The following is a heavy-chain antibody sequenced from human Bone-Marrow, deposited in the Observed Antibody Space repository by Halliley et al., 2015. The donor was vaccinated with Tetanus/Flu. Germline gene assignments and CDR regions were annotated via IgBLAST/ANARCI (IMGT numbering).Heavy chain of an antibody. D-gene: IGHD3-16*01. CDR2: LFPRSSDP. J-gene: IGHJ4*02. V-gene: IGHV5-51*01. Sequence: WWGLLFPRSSDPRYSPAFQGRVTISADESIITASLRWVSLKAADTAIYYCARTSGLLWSFDVWGQGTPVTVPS. CDR3: ARTSGLLWSFDV.